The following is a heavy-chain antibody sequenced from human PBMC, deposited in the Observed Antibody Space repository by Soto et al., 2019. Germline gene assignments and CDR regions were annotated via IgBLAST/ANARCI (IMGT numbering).Heavy chain of an antibody. CDR3: ARDRGGGTYRQDAFDI. J-gene: IGHJ3*02. CDR1: GYTFTNYG. V-gene: IGHV1-18*01. D-gene: IGHD2-21*01. CDR2: ISTYNGNT. Sequence: QVQLVQSGAEVKKSGASVKVSCKASGYTFTNYGINWVRQAPGQGLEWMGWISTYNGNTHYAQNLQGRVTMTTDTSTITVYMELRSLRSDDTAVYYCARDRGGGTYRQDAFDIWGQGTVVTV.